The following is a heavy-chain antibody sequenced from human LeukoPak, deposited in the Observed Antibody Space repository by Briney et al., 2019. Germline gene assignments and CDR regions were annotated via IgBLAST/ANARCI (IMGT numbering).Heavy chain of an antibody. CDR2: ISSSGNTI. J-gene: IGHJ4*01. V-gene: IGHV3-48*01. CDR3: ARDLSWEPD. CDR1: GFTFSSYN. D-gene: IGHD1-26*01. Sequence: GGSLRLSCAASGFTFSSYNMNWVRQAPGKGLEWVSYISSSGNTIYYADSVKGRFTISRDNAKSSLYLQMNSLRAEDTAVYYCARDLSWEPDWGHGTLFTVSS.